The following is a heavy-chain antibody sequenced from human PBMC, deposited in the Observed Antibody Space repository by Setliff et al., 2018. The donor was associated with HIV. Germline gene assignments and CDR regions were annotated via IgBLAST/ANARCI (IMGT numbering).Heavy chain of an antibody. J-gene: IGHJ3*02. Sequence: EASVKVSCKASGYTFTDYYIHWVRQAPGQGLEWMGWINSASGCTNYAQNFQGRVTVTRDTSINTAYVELNSLKSDDTAVYYCARDYLHVFAIWGQGTMVTVSS. CDR2: INSASGCT. V-gene: IGHV1-2*02. CDR1: GYTFTDYY. CDR3: ARDYLHVFAI.